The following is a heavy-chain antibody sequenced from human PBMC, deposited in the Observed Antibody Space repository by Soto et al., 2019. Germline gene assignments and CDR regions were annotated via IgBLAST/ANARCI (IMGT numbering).Heavy chain of an antibody. CDR2: INSGGST. V-gene: IGHV3-53*05. Sequence: GGSLRLSCTVSGFTVYSYYMIWVRQAPGKGLEWVSVINSGGSTYYADSVKGRFTISRDNSKNTLYLQMNSLRAEDTAVYYCARDVDSGSSQWGQGTRVTVSS. CDR3: ARDVDSGSSQ. J-gene: IGHJ4*02. CDR1: GFTVYSYY. D-gene: IGHD1-26*01.